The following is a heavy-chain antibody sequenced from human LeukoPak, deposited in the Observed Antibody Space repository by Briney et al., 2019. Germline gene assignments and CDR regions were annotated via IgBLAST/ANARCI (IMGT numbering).Heavy chain of an antibody. CDR3: ARLGHGSGSYYSDY. V-gene: IGHV5-51*01. CDR2: IYPGDSDT. CDR1: GYHFTIYW. Sequence: LGESPKISCQGPGYHFTIYWMGWGRQVPGKGLEGMGVIYPGDSDTRYSPSFQCQVTTSADKSISTSYLQSSSLKASDTAMYDWARLGHGSGSYYSDYWGQGTLVTVSS. D-gene: IGHD3-10*01. J-gene: IGHJ4*02.